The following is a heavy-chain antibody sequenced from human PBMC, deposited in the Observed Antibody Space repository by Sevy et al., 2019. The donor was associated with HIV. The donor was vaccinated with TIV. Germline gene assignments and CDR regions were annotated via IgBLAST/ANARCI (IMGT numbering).Heavy chain of an antibody. J-gene: IGHJ6*02. V-gene: IGHV3-7*01. D-gene: IGHD6-19*01. CDR3: VREAVAGRSGPWKADYYYAGMDV. Sequence: GGSLRLSCVASGFIFSDYWMTWVRQAPGKGLEWVANIKQDGNEKYYMDSAKGRFTISRDNAKNSVYLQVNILRAEDTAVYYCVREAVAGRSGPWKADYYYAGMDVWGQGTTVTVSS. CDR1: GFIFSDYW. CDR2: IKQDGNEK.